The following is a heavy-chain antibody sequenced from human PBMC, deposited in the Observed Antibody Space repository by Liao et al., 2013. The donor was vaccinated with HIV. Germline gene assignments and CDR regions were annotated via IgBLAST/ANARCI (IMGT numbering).Heavy chain of an antibody. CDR2: IYYSGST. J-gene: IGHJ4*02. V-gene: IGHV4-59*01. CDR3: ARHIGVAGPVNY. Sequence: QVQLQESGPGLVKPSETLSLTCTVSGGSISSYYWSWIRQPPGKGLEWIGYIYYSGSTNYNPSLESRVTISVDMSKNQFSLKLSSMTAADTAVYYCARHIGVAGPVNYWGQGTLVAVSS. CDR1: GGSISSYY. D-gene: IGHD6-19*01.